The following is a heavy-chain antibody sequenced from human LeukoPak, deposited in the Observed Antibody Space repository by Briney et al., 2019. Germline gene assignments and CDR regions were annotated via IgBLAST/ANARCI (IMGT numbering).Heavy chain of an antibody. J-gene: IGHJ5*02. Sequence: GRSLRLSCAASGFTFSSYGMHWVRQAPGKGLEWVAVISYDGSNKYYADSVKGRFTISRDNSKNTLYLQMNSLRAEDTAVYYCAKVGLRFLEWFGFDPWGQGTLVPVSS. CDR3: AKVGLRFLEWFGFDP. CDR2: ISYDGSNK. D-gene: IGHD3-3*01. V-gene: IGHV3-30*18. CDR1: GFTFSSYG.